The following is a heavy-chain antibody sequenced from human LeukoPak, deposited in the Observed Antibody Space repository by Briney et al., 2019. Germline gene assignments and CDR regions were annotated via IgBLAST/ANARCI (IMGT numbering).Heavy chain of an antibody. CDR3: ARDHTMIVVVGFDP. J-gene: IGHJ5*02. V-gene: IGHV4-39*07. D-gene: IGHD3-22*01. Sequence: SETLSLTCPVSGGSITSSSSYWGWIRQPPGKGLEWIGTIYYSGTTYYNPSLKSRVTISVDTSKNQFSLKLSSVTAADTAVYYCARDHTMIVVVGFDPWGQGTLVTVSS. CDR1: GGSITSSSSY. CDR2: IYYSGTT.